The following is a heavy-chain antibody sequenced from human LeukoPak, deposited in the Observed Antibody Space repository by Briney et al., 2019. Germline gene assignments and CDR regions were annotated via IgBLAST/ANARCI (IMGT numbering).Heavy chain of an antibody. CDR1: GFTFSSFA. CDR3: ASGKSAEGGFYYYYYMDV. J-gene: IGHJ6*03. CDR2: ISGSGGST. Sequence: PGGSLRLSCAAPGFTFSSFAMSWVRQAPGKGLEWVSAISGSGGSTYYADSVKGRFTISRDNSKNTPYLQMNSLRAEDTAVYYCASGKSAEGGFYYYYYMDVWGKGTTVTVSS. D-gene: IGHD1-26*01. V-gene: IGHV3-23*01.